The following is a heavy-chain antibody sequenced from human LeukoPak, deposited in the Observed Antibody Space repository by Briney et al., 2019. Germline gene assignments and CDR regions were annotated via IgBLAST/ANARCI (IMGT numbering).Heavy chain of an antibody. CDR3: ARTTGRGVMEYHFDY. D-gene: IGHD3-16*01. CDR1: GDTFSNYA. CDR2: IIPILGKG. V-gene: IGHV1-69*04. J-gene: IGHJ4*02. Sequence: GASVKVSCKASGDTFSNYAISWVRQAPGQGLEWMGRIIPILGKGNYAQKFQDRVTITADKTTSTAYMELSSLRSEDTAVYYCARTTGRGVMEYHFDYWGQGTLVTVSS.